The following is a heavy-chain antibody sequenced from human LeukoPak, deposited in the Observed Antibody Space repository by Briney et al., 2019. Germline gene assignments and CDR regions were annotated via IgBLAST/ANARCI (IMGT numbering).Heavy chain of an antibody. CDR3: ARGVYIAAAQYAY. D-gene: IGHD6-13*01. CDR2: IYYSGTT. Sequence: SSETLSLTCTVSGGSISSYSWSWIRQPPGKGLEWIGYIYYSGTTNYNPSLKSRVTISVDTSKNQFSLKLSSVTAADTAVYYCARGVYIAAAQYAYWGQGTLSPSPQ. J-gene: IGHJ4*02. V-gene: IGHV4-59*01. CDR1: GGSISSYS.